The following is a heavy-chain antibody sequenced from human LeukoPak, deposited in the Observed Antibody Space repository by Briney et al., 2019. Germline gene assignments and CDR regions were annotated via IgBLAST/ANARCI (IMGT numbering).Heavy chain of an antibody. CDR2: ISAYNDNT. J-gene: IGHJ4*02. Sequence: ASVKVSCKASGYTFTTYDLSWVRQAPGQGLEWMGWISAYNDNTNSAQNLQGRVTMTTDTSASTAYLELRSLRSDDTAVYYCARGGNYLDYWGQGTPVTVSS. CDR1: GYTFTTYD. V-gene: IGHV1-18*01. CDR3: ARGGNYLDY. D-gene: IGHD1-26*01.